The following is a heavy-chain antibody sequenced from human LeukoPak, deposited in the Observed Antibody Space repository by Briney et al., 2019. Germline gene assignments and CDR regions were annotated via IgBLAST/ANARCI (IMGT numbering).Heavy chain of an antibody. CDR3: ARERPFYYYGSGYYYGMDV. CDR1: GGSISSYY. V-gene: IGHV4-4*07. J-gene: IGHJ6*02. Sequence: SETLSLTCTVSGGSISSYYSSWIGRPARQGLEWIGRIYTSRSTNYNPSLNSRVTMSVDTSKNQFSLKLSSVTAADTAVYYCARERPFYYYGSGYYYGMDVWGQGTTVTVSS. CDR2: IYTSRST. D-gene: IGHD3-10*01.